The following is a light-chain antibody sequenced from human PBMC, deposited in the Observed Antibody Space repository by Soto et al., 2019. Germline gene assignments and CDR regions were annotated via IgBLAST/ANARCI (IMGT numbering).Light chain of an antibody. Sequence: EIVMTQSPATLSVSPGERATLSCRASQSVGSNLAWYQQKPGQAPRLLIYGASTRATGIPARFSGSGSGTEFTLPLSSLQSEDFAIYFCQQYNNWPPDRTFGQGTKVEIK. CDR1: QSVGSN. J-gene: IGKJ1*01. CDR2: GAS. CDR3: QQYNNWPPDRT. V-gene: IGKV3-15*01.